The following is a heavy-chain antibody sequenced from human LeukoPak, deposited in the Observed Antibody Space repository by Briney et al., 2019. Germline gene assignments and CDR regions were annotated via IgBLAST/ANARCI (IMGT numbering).Heavy chain of an antibody. CDR3: ARASSYDAPEFDH. CDR1: GFTFSSYA. CDR2: ISGSGGST. V-gene: IGHV3-23*01. D-gene: IGHD3-16*01. Sequence: GGSLRLSCAASGFTFSSYAMSWVRQAPGKRLEWVSAISGSGGSTYYADSVKGRFTISRDNAKNSLFLQMNSLRGDDTAVYFCARASSYDAPEFDHWGQGTLVTVSS. J-gene: IGHJ4*02.